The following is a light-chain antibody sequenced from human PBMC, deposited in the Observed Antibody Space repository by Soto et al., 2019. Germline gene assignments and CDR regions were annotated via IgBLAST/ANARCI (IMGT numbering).Light chain of an antibody. Sequence: AIQMTQSPSSLSASVGDRVTITCRASQGIRYDLGWYQQKPGKSPKLLIYAASSLPSGVPSRFSGSGSGTDFTLTITSLQPEDFATYYCLQDYIYPRTFGQGTKVEIK. J-gene: IGKJ1*01. CDR2: AAS. CDR1: QGIRYD. CDR3: LQDYIYPRT. V-gene: IGKV1-6*01.